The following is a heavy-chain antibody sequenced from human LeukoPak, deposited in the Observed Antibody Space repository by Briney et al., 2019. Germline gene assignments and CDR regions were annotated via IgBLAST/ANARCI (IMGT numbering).Heavy chain of an antibody. Sequence: SETLSLTCAVYGGSFSGYYWSWIRQPPGKGLEWIGEINHSGSTNYNPSLKSRVTISVDTSKNQFSLKLSPVTAADTAVYYCARDSPYSTTIFGYWGQGTLVTVSS. J-gene: IGHJ4*02. CDR2: INHSGST. CDR1: GGSFSGYY. CDR3: ARDSPYSTTIFGY. D-gene: IGHD3-3*01. V-gene: IGHV4-34*01.